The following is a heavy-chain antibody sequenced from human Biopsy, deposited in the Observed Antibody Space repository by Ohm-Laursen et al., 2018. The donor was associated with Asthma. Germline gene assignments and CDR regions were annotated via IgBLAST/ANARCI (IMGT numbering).Heavy chain of an antibody. D-gene: IGHD3-22*01. CDR2: IYYSGST. CDR3: ARDLSFYDSSGYYRRWFDP. Sequence: SQTLSLTRTVSGGSISSGDYYWSWIRQPPGKGLEWIGFIYYSGSTYYNPSLKSRVTISVDTSKNQFSLKLSSVTAADTAVYYCARDLSFYDSSGYYRRWFDPWGQGTLVTVSS. CDR1: GGSISSGDYY. J-gene: IGHJ5*02. V-gene: IGHV4-30-4*01.